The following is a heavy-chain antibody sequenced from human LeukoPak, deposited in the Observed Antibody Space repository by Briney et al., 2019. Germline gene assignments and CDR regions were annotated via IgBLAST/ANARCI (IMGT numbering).Heavy chain of an antibody. CDR1: GSSISTYY. CDR3: ARSGGYSSSWSL. D-gene: IGHD6-13*01. CDR2: IYYSGST. J-gene: IGHJ4*02. Sequence: SETLSLTCTVSGSSISTYYWNWIRQPPGKGLEWIGYIYYSGSTNYYPSLKSRVTISVDTSKNQFSLKLNSVTAADTAVYYCARSGGYSSSWSLWGQGTLVTVSS. V-gene: IGHV4-59*01.